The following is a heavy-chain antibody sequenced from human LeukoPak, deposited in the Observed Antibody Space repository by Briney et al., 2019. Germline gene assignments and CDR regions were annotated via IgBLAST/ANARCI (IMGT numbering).Heavy chain of an antibody. D-gene: IGHD1-26*01. CDR2: IDYEDST. J-gene: IGHJ3*02. CDR1: GISVNVNY. Sequence: TGGSLRLSCALSGISVNVNYMSWVRQAPGKGQEWVSVIDYEDSTNYAASVKGRFIISRDNSKNTLYLQMHSLRVEDTAVYYCARDHSGSYHRAFDTWGQGTVVTVSS. V-gene: IGHV3-66*01. CDR3: ARDHSGSYHRAFDT.